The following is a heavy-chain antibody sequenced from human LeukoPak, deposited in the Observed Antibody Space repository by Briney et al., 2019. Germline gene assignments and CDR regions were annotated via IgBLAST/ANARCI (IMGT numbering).Heavy chain of an antibody. CDR2: ISSSNSYI. D-gene: IGHD1-26*01. CDR3: ARASGSYSSFDY. Sequence: GGSLRLSCAASGFTFSSYTMNWVRQAPGKGLEWVSSISSSNSYIYYADSVKGRFTISRDNAKNSLYLQMNSLRAEDTAVYYCARASGSYSSFDYWGQGTLVTVSS. CDR1: GFTFSSYT. V-gene: IGHV3-21*01. J-gene: IGHJ4*02.